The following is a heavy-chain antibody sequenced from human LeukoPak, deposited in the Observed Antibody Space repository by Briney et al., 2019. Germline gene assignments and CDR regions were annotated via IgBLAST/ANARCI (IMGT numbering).Heavy chain of an antibody. V-gene: IGHV4-34*01. CDR1: GGSFSGYY. J-gene: IGHJ4*02. CDR2: INHSGST. Sequence: SETLSLTCAVYGGSFSGYYWSWIRQPPGKGLEWIGEINHSGSTNYNPSLKSRVTISVDTSKNQFSLKLSSVTAADTAVYYCARHFRFIVVVPAAKYDYWGQGTLVTVSS. D-gene: IGHD2-2*01. CDR3: ARHFRFIVVVPAAKYDY.